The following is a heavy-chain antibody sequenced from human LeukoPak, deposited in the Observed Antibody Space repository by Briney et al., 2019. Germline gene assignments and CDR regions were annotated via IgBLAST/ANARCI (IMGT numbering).Heavy chain of an antibody. D-gene: IGHD3-3*01. CDR3: ARDRPLDDSWSGYYDNGMDV. CDR2: IEYRGNT. V-gene: IGHV4-59*01. CDR1: GTSINNYY. Sequence: ASETLSLTCTVSGTSINNYYWSWIRQPPGKGLEWIGYIEYRGNTNYNPSLKSRVTMSVDTSKNQFSLKITSATAADTAVYYCARDRPLDDSWSGYYDNGMDVWGQGTTVTVSS. J-gene: IGHJ6*01.